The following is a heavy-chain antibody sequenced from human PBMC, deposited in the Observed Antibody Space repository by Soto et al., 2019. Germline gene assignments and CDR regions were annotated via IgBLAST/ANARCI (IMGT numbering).Heavy chain of an antibody. Sequence: GGSLRLSCAASGFTFSSYAMSWVRQAPGKGLEWVSAISGSGSSTYYADSVKGRFTISRDNSKNTLYVKMNSLRAEDTAVSYCANLNYVVLMVYAIPEFDYWGQGTLVTVSS. J-gene: IGHJ4*02. V-gene: IGHV3-23*01. CDR2: ISGSGSST. CDR1: GFTFSSYA. CDR3: ANLNYVVLMVYAIPEFDY. D-gene: IGHD2-8*01.